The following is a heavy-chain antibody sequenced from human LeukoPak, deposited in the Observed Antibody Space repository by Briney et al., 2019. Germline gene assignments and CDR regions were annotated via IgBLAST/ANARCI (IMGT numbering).Heavy chain of an antibody. D-gene: IGHD3-22*01. CDR3: ARHDQWLLLRKGYMDV. CDR1: GGSFSGYY. CDR2: INHSGST. V-gene: IGHV4-34*01. Sequence: PSETLSLTCAVYGGSFSGYYWSWIRQPTGKGLEWIGEINHSGSTNYNPSLKSRVTISVDTSKNQFSLKLSSVTAADTAVYYCARHDQWLLLRKGYMDVWGKGTTVTISS. J-gene: IGHJ6*03.